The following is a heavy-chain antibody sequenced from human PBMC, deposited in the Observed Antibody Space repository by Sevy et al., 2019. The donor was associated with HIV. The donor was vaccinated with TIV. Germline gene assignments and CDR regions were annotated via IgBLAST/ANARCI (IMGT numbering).Heavy chain of an antibody. CDR3: AREYEYDFWSGYGTYFDY. J-gene: IGHJ4*02. CDR1: GFTFSSYW. Sequence: GGSLRLSCTASGFTFSSYWMSWVRQAPGKGLEWVANIKQDGSEKYYGDSVKGRFTISRDNAKNSLYLQMNSLRAEDTAVYYCAREYEYDFWSGYGTYFDYWGQGTLVTVSS. V-gene: IGHV3-7*01. D-gene: IGHD3-3*01. CDR2: IKQDGSEK.